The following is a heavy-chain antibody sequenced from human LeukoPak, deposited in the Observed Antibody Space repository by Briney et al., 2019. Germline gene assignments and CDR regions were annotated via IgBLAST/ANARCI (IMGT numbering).Heavy chain of an antibody. CDR2: IYYSGST. J-gene: IGHJ4*02. Sequence: SETLSLTCTVSGGSISSSSYYWGWIRQPPGKGLEWIGSIYYSGSTYYNPSLKSRVTIPVDTSKNQFSLKLSSVTAADTAVYYCARVPVSVATILRFDYWGQGTLVTVSS. CDR1: GGSISSSSYY. CDR3: ARVPVSVATILRFDY. D-gene: IGHD5-12*01. V-gene: IGHV4-39*07.